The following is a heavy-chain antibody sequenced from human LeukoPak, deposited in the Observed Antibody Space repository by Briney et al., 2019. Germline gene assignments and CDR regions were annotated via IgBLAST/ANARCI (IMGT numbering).Heavy chain of an antibody. CDR1: GNSFTNYW. J-gene: IGHJ5*02. V-gene: IGHV5-51*01. CDR3: ACRRYSDTWSDP. Sequence: GESLKISCKGFGNSFTNYWIGWVRQVPGKGLEWMGIIYPGGSVIHYSPSFHGQVTISADTSISTAYLQWTGLKASDSAMYYCACRRYSDTWSDPWGQGTLVTVSS. CDR2: IYPGGSVI. D-gene: IGHD6-13*01.